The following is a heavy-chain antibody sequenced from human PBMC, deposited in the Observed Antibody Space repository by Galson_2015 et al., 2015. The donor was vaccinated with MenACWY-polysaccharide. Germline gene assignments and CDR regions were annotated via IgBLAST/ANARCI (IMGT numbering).Heavy chain of an antibody. Sequence: SLRLSCAGSGFSFSSYAINWVRQAPGKGLEWVAGISSSSGSTQFAGSVKGRFTISRDNSKNTVYLQMNSLRAEDTAVYYCAAGYFRYDYWGQGTPVTVSS. J-gene: IGHJ4*02. CDR2: ISSSSGST. CDR1: GFSFSSYA. D-gene: IGHD2-15*01. CDR3: AAGYFRYDY. V-gene: IGHV3-23*01.